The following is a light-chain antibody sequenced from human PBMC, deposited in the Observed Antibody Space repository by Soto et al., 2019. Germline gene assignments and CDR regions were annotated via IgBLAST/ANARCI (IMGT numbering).Light chain of an antibody. V-gene: IGKV3-20*01. CDR2: GVS. CDR3: QQYASSLT. Sequence: RASQSVDSAFFAWYQQKPGQPPRLLMYGVSRRATGIPDRFSGSGSGTDFTLTISRLEPEDFAVYYCQQYASSLTFGQGTKVEI. J-gene: IGKJ1*01. CDR1: QSVDSAF.